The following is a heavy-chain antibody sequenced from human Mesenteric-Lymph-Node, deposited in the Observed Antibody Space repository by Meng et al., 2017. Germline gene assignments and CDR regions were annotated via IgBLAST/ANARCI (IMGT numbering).Heavy chain of an antibody. CDR1: GGSISSGGYY. V-gene: IGHV4-31*03. Sequence: QVRLTEPGPGLVKPSQTLSLTCTVSGGSISSGGYYWSWIRQHPGKGLEWIGYIHSSGSTYYNPSLRSRLTISVDTSKNQFSLRLSSVTAADTAVYYCARGTAYGDYVSLWGQGTLVTVSS. D-gene: IGHD4-17*01. CDR3: ARGTAYGDYVSL. CDR2: IHSSGST. J-gene: IGHJ4*02.